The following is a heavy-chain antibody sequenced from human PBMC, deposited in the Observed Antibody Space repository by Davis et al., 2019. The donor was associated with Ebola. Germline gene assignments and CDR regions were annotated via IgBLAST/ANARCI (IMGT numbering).Heavy chain of an antibody. CDR3: ARGGRGYSGYDPEYFQH. J-gene: IGHJ1*01. Sequence: PSESLSLTCTASGGTISSYYWSWIRQSPGKGLEWIGYIYYSGSTNYNPSLKSRVTISVDTSKNQFSLKLSSVTAADTAVYYCARGGRGYSGYDPEYFQHWGQGTLVTVSS. CDR2: IYYSGST. CDR1: GGTISSYY. V-gene: IGHV4-59*01. D-gene: IGHD5-12*01.